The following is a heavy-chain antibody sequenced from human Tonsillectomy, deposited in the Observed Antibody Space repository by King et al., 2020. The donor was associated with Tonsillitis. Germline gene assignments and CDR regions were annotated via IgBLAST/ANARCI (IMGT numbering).Heavy chain of an antibody. D-gene: IGHD4-17*01. CDR2: INLNSGGT. CDR1: GFTFTGYY. Sequence: VQLVESGAEVKKPGASVKVSCKASGFTFTGYYMHWVRQAPGQGLEWMGWINLNSGGTNYAQKFQGRVTMTRDTSISTAYMELSRLRSDDTAVYYCASSGDYGDHHYWGQGTLVTVSS. V-gene: IGHV1-2*02. CDR3: ASSGDYGDHHY. J-gene: IGHJ4*02.